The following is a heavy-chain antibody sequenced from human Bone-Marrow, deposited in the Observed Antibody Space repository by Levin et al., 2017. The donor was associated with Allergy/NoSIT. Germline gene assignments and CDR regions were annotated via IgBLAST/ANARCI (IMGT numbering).Heavy chain of an antibody. D-gene: IGHD1-26*01. CDR2: IYSGGSI. CDR1: GFSVSGDY. V-gene: IGHV3-53*01. CDR3: ARMGVSEYFQH. J-gene: IGHJ1*01. Sequence: PGESLKISCAVSGFSVSGDYMSWVRQAPGKGPEWVSVIYSGGSIYYTDSVKGRFVISRDSSKNTLYLQMNSLRAEDTAVYYCARMGVSEYFQHWGQGTRVNVSS.